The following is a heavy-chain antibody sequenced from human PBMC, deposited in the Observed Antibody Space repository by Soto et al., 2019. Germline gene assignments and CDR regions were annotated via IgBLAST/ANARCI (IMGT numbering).Heavy chain of an antibody. V-gene: IGHV4-61*01. J-gene: IGHJ4*02. D-gene: IGHD2-15*01. CDR3: ARDVKYGDTWYSGFGY. Sequence: PSETLSLTCNVSGGSVSSGSYYWSWIRQPPGKGLEWIGYMYYSGSTTYNPSLKSRVTISIDTSKNQFSLKLSSVTAADTAVYYCARDVKYGDTWYSGFGYWSQGTLVT. CDR2: MYYSGST. CDR1: GGSVSSGSYY.